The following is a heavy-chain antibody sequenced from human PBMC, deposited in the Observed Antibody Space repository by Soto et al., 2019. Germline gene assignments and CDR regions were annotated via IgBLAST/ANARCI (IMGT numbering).Heavy chain of an antibody. CDR3: ARDLVAYCGGDCYPGYFDY. V-gene: IGHV1-69*01. CDR1: GGTFSSYA. J-gene: IGHJ4*02. D-gene: IGHD2-21*02. CDR2: IMPIFGTA. Sequence: QVQLVQSGAEVKKPGSSVKVSCKASGGTFSSYAISWVRQAPGQGLEWMGGIMPIFGTANYAQKFQGRVTITADESTSTAYMELSSLRSEDTAVYYCARDLVAYCGGDCYPGYFDYWGQGTLVTVSS.